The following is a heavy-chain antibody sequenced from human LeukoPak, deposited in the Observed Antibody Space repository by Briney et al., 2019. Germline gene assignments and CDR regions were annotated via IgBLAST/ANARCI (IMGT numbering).Heavy chain of an antibody. Sequence: PSETLSLTCTVSGGSISSYYWSWIRQPPGKGLEWIGYIYYSGSTNYNPSLKSRVTISVDTSKNQFSLKLSSVTAADTAVYYCARIADCSGGRCYSGRLDYWGQGTLVTVSS. D-gene: IGHD2-15*01. V-gene: IGHV4-59*01. CDR1: GGSISSYY. CDR3: ARIADCSGGRCYSGRLDY. J-gene: IGHJ4*02. CDR2: IYYSGST.